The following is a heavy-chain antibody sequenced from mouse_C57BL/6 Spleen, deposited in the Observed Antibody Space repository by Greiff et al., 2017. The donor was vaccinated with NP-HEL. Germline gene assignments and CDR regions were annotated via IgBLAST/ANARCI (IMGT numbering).Heavy chain of an antibody. CDR2: IWRGGST. CDR3: AKNKPVYYGSSYGYFDV. V-gene: IGHV2-5*01. J-gene: IGHJ1*03. Sequence: VKLQESGPGLVQPSQSLSITCTVSGFSLTSYGVHWVRQSPGKGLEWLGVIWRGGSTDYNAAFMSRLSITKDNSKSQVFFKMNSLQADDTAIYYCAKNKPVYYGSSYGYFDVWGTGTTVTVSS. D-gene: IGHD1-1*01. CDR1: GFSLTSYG.